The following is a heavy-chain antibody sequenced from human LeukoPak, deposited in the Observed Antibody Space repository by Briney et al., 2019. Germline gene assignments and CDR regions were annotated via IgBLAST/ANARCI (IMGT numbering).Heavy chain of an antibody. CDR3: AKDSGGYSYGFYDY. Sequence: GGFLRLSCAASGFTFDEYAMHWVRHAPGKGLEWVSGISWNSGSIGYADSVKGRFTISRDNAKNSLYLQMNSLRAEDTALYYCAKDSGGYSYGFYDYWGQGTLVTAPS. CDR1: GFTFDEYA. V-gene: IGHV3-9*01. CDR2: ISWNSGSI. J-gene: IGHJ4*02. D-gene: IGHD5-18*01.